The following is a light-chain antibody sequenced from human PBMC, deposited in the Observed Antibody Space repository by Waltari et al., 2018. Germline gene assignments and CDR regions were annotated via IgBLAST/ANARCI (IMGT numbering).Light chain of an antibody. J-gene: IGKJ1*01. Sequence: DIQMTQSPSSLSASVGDRVTITCQASQDINNYLNWYQQRPGKAPKLLIYDASNLETGAPSRFSGSGSETDFTFTSNSLQPEDIATYYGQQHRNLCAFGQGTKVEIK. CDR2: DAS. CDR1: QDINNY. CDR3: QQHRNLCA. V-gene: IGKV1-33*01.